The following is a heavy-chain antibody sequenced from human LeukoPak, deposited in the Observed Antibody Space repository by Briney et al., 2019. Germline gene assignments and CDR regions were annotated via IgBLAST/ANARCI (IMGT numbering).Heavy chain of an antibody. CDR1: GFTFSSYA. CDR3: AKYGSGWYGIDY. V-gene: IGHV3-23*01. D-gene: IGHD6-19*01. J-gene: IGHJ4*02. CDR2: ISGSGGST. Sequence: PGGSLRLSCAASGFTFSSYAMSWVRQAPGKGLEWVSAISGSGGSTYYADSVKGRSTISRDNSKNTLYLQMNSLRAEDTAVYYCAKYGSGWYGIDYWGQGTLVTVSS.